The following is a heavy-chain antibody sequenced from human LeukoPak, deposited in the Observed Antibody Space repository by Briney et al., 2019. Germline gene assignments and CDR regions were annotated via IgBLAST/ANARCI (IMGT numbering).Heavy chain of an antibody. J-gene: IGHJ6*02. Sequence: SETLSLTCAVYGGSFSGYYWSWIRQPPGKGLEWIGEINHSGSTNYNPSLKSRVTISVDTSKNQFSLKLSSVTAADTAVYYCARSRRAVHDYGMDVWGQGTTVTVSS. V-gene: IGHV4-34*01. CDR3: ARSRRAVHDYGMDV. CDR1: GGSFSGYY. CDR2: INHSGST.